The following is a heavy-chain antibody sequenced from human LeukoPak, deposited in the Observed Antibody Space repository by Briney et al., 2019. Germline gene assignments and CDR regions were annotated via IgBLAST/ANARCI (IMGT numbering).Heavy chain of an antibody. J-gene: IGHJ4*02. D-gene: IGHD6-19*01. CDR1: GFTFSNYW. CDR3: TRDISSSVAVAGLDY. V-gene: IGHV3-74*01. CDR2: IDTDGSGT. Sequence: GGSLRLSCAVFGFTFSNYWMHWVRQAPGKGLVWVSRIDTDGSGTSYADSVKGRFTISRDNARNTLYLQMNSLRADDTAVYYCTRDISSSVAVAGLDYWGQGTLVTVSS.